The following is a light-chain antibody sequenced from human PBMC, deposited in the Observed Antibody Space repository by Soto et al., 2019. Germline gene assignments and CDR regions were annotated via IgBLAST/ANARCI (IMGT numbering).Light chain of an antibody. CDR3: LQYHSYPYA. CDR2: SAS. V-gene: IGKV1-16*02. J-gene: IGKJ2*01. CDR1: QGISTF. Sequence: DIQMTQSPSSLSASVGDRVTITCRASQGISTFLAWFQQRPGKAPRSLIYSASTLQSGVPSKFSGSGYGTDFTLTISSLQPEDFATYYCLQYHSYPYAFGQGTKLEIK.